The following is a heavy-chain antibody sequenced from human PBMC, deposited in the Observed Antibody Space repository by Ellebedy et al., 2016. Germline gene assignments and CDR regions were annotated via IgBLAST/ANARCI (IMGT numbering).Heavy chain of an antibody. CDR3: ASDPYSNAYNHGMDT. J-gene: IGHJ6*02. D-gene: IGHD4-11*01. Sequence: ASVKVSCKASGYIFNEFAVNWVRQAPGQGVEWMGWINTNTGNPMYAPGFTGRLVFSLDTSINTAYLHINSLKTEDTAVYYCASDPYSNAYNHGMDTWGQGTTVTVSS. CDR2: INTNTGNP. V-gene: IGHV7-4-1*02. CDR1: GYIFNEFA.